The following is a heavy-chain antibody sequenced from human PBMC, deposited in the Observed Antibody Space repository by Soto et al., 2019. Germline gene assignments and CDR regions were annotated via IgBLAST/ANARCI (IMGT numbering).Heavy chain of an antibody. Sequence: PGGSLRLSCAASGFTFSSYGMHWVRQAPGKGLEWVAVIWYDGSNKYYADSVKGRFTISRDNSKNTLYLQMNSLRAEDTAVYYCARDPLGLAWRGGMDVWGQGSTVTVSS. J-gene: IGHJ6*02. CDR1: GFTFSSYG. CDR2: IWYDGSNK. V-gene: IGHV3-33*01. D-gene: IGHD3-16*01. CDR3: ARDPLGLAWRGGMDV.